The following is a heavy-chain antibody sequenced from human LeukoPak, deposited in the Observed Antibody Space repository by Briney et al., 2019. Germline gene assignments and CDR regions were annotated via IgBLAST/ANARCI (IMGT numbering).Heavy chain of an antibody. CDR1: GGYISSSSYY. V-gene: IGHV4-39*02. CDR2: MSYSGST. D-gene: IGHD6-19*01. Sequence: PSETLSLTCTVSGGYISSSSYYWGWLRQPPGMGLEWIGSMSYSGSTYYNPSLKSRVPISVHTSKNHFSLKLSSVAAADRAVYYCARDSIPGYSRGWHNWFDPWGQGTLVTVSS. CDR3: ARDSIPGYSRGWHNWFDP. J-gene: IGHJ5*02.